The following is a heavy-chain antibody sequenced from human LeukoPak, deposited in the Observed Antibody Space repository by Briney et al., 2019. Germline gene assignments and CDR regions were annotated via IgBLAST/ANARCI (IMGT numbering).Heavy chain of an antibody. CDR2: ISPNSGNT. CDR3: AREGNIASAATFDY. V-gene: IGHV1-2*02. J-gene: IGHJ4*02. Sequence: ATVNVSCKASGYTFTGYYMHWVRHAPEQGLEWMGWISPNSGNTNYAKTFQARVSMTWDTSINTAYIELSMMRSDDTAVYYCAREGNIASAATFDYWSQGTLVTVS. D-gene: IGHD6-13*01. CDR1: GYTFTGYY.